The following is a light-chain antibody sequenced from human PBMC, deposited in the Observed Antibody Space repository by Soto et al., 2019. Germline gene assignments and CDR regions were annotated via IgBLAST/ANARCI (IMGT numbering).Light chain of an antibody. Sequence: EIVLTQSPGTLSLSSGERATLSCRASQSVRSNYLAWYQQKPGQAPRLLIYGASSRATGIPDRLGGSGSGTDFTLTISRLEPEDFVVYYCQQYASSPLTFGGGTKVEIK. J-gene: IGKJ4*01. CDR1: QSVRSNY. CDR2: GAS. V-gene: IGKV3-20*01. CDR3: QQYASSPLT.